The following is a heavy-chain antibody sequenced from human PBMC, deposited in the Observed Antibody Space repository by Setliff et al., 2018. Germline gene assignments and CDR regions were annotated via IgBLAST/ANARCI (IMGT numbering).Heavy chain of an antibody. CDR1: GGSISSYY. J-gene: IGHJ6*02. CDR2: IYHNGNT. D-gene: IGHD5-18*01. V-gene: IGHV4-59*01. Sequence: PSETLSLTCTVSGGSISSYYWSWIRQPPGKGLGWIGYIYHNGNTNFNPSLKTRLTMSVDTSKNQFALNLRSVTAADTAVYYCVRDRTAYSYGLDVWGQGTTVTVS. CDR3: VRDRTAYSYGLDV.